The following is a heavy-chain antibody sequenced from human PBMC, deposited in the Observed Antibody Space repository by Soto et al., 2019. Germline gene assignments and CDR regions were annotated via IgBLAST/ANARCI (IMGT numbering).Heavy chain of an antibody. Sequence: HVQLQESGPGPVTPSQTLSLSCTVSGVSITSGSYYWTWVRQSPGKALEWIGYRYYSGNTYYNPSLHGPATISVDTSNNQFSLKSTSVTAADTAVYYCARGGYDTSGQAFIGWGPDCWGQGTLVTVSS. CDR1: GVSITSGSYY. CDR3: ARGGYDTSGQAFIGWGPDC. CDR2: RYYSGNT. J-gene: IGHJ4*02. V-gene: IGHV4-30-4*01. D-gene: IGHD3-22*01.